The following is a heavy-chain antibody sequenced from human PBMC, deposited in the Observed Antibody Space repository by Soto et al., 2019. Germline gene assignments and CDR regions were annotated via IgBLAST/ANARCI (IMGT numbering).Heavy chain of an antibody. D-gene: IGHD1-26*01. V-gene: IGHV3-23*01. CDR2: ISGSGNST. J-gene: IGHJ1*01. Sequence: EVQLLESGGGLVQPGGSLRLSCAASGFTFSTYAMRWVRQAPGKGLEWVSGISGSGNSTYYADSVKGRFTISRDNSKNTLHLQMNSLRAEDTAVYYCAKDGGIAGAVEYFQHWGQGTLVTVSS. CDR3: AKDGGIAGAVEYFQH. CDR1: GFTFSTYA.